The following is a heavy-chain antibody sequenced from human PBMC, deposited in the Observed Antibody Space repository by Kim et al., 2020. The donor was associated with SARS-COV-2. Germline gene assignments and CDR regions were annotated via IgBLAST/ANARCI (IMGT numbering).Heavy chain of an antibody. D-gene: IGHD1-1*01. Sequence: SVKVSCKASGFTFSSSTMQWVRQARGQRLEWVGWIVAGSGNKNYAQKFQERVTITRDMSTSTAYMEVSSLGSEDTAVYYCAAVRGRTTGTTYYYYGMDVWGQGTTVTVSS. J-gene: IGHJ6*02. CDR1: GFTFSSST. CDR3: AAVRGRTTGTTYYYYGMDV. CDR2: IVAGSGNK. V-gene: IGHV1-58*02.